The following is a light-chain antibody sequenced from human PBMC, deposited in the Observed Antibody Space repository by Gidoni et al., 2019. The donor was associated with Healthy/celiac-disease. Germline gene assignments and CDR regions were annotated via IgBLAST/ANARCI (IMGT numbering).Light chain of an antibody. Sequence: EIVLTQSPATLSLSPGERATRSCRASQSVSSYLSWYQQQPGQAPRLLIDDASNRATGIPARFSGSGAATDFPLTISSLDPEDLAVYYCQQRSNLLTFGGGTKVEIK. CDR1: QSVSSY. CDR3: QQRSNLLT. J-gene: IGKJ4*01. CDR2: DAS. V-gene: IGKV3-11*01.